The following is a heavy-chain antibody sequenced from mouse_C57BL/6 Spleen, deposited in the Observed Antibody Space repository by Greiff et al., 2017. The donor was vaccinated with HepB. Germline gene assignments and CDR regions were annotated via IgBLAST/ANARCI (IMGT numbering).Heavy chain of an antibody. J-gene: IGHJ3*01. V-gene: IGHV1-69*01. CDR1: GYTFTSYW. CDR3: ARDYSNFSCAY. Sequence: QVQLQQPGAELVMPGASVKLSCKASGYTFTSYWMHWVKQRPGQGLEWIGEIDPSDSYINYNQKFKGKSTLTVDKSSSTAYMQLSSLTSEDSAVYYCARDYSNFSCAYWGQGTLVTVSA. D-gene: IGHD2-5*01. CDR2: IDPSDSYI.